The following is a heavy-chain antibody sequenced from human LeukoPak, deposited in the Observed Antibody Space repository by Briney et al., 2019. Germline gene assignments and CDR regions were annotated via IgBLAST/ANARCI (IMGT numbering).Heavy chain of an antibody. J-gene: IGHJ3*02. Sequence: ASVKVSCKASGYTFTTYDINWVRQAPGQGLEWMGWINPNSGGTNYAQKFQGRVTMTRDTSISTAYMELSRLRSDDTAVYYCARETEYYYDSSGYYPHAFDIWGQGTMVTVSS. CDR2: INPNSGGT. D-gene: IGHD3-22*01. CDR3: ARETEYYYDSSGYYPHAFDI. CDR1: GYTFTTYD. V-gene: IGHV1-2*02.